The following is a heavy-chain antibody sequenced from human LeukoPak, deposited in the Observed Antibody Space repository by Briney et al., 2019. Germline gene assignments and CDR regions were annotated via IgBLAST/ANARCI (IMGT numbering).Heavy chain of an antibody. D-gene: IGHD3-10*01. V-gene: IGHV3-30*18. CDR1: GFTFSSYG. CDR2: ISYDGSNK. CDR3: AKSRESDYYYGMDV. Sequence: PGGSLRLSCAASGFTFSSYGMHWVRQAPGKALEWVAVISYDGSNKYYADSVKGRFTISRDNSKNTLYLQMNSLRAEDTAVYYCAKSRESDYYYGMDVWGKGTTVTVSS. J-gene: IGHJ6*04.